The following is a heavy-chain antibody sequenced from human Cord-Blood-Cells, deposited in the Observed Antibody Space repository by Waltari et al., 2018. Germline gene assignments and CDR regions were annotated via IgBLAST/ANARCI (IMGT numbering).Heavy chain of an antibody. Sequence: QVQLVQSGAALKKPGASLKVSVKASGYTLTDLSMHWVRQAPGKGLEWMGGFDPEDGETIYAQKFQGRVTMTEDTSTDTAYMELSSLRSEDTAVYYCATLYGYFDLWGRGTLVTVSS. CDR3: ATLYGYFDL. V-gene: IGHV1-24*01. J-gene: IGHJ2*01. CDR2: FDPEDGET. CDR1: GYTLTDLS.